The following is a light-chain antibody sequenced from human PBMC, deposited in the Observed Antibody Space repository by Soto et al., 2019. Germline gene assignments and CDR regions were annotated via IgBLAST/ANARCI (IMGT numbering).Light chain of an antibody. V-gene: IGLV2-14*01. J-gene: IGLJ1*01. CDR3: NSYTNTGARV. Sequence: QSALTQPGSVSGSPGQSITISCTGTSSDVGANNFVSWYQQHPGKAPKLMICEVSNRPSGVSNRFSGSKSGNTASLTISGLQAEDEADYYCNSYTNTGARVFGTGTKVTVL. CDR2: EVS. CDR1: SSDVGANNF.